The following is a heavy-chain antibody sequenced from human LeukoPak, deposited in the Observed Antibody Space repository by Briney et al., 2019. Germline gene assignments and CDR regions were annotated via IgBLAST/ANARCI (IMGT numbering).Heavy chain of an antibody. J-gene: IGHJ4*02. Sequence: GGSLRLSCAASGFTFSSYDMHWVRQATGKGLEWVSAIGTAGDTYYPGSVKGRFTISRENAKNSLYLQMNSLRAGDTAVYYCARGGMAMDFDYWGQGTLVTVSS. CDR3: ARGGMAMDFDY. D-gene: IGHD5-24*01. CDR2: IGTAGDT. V-gene: IGHV3-13*01. CDR1: GFTFSSYD.